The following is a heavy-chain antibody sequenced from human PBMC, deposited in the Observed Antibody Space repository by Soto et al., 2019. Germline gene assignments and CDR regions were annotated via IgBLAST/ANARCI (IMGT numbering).Heavy chain of an antibody. J-gene: IGHJ6*03. V-gene: IGHV3-9*01. CDR3: AKAAWGFGAANYYYYYMDV. Sequence: GGSLRLSCAASGFTFDDYGMHWVRQAPGKGLEWVSGISWNSGSIGYADSVKGRFTISRDNAKNSLYLQMNSLRAEDTALYYCAKAAWGFGAANYYYYYMDVWGKGTTVTVSS. CDR1: GFTFDDYG. D-gene: IGHD3-3*01. CDR2: ISWNSGSI.